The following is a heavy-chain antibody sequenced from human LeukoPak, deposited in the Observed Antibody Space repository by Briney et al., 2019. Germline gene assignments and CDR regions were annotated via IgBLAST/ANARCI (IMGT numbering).Heavy chain of an antibody. V-gene: IGHV3-30-3*01. Sequence: PGRSLRLSCAASGFTFSSYAMHWVRQAPGKGLEWVAVISYDGSNKYYADSVKGRFTTSRDNSKNTLYLQMNSLRAEDTAVYYCARAPFSYCSSTSCYLDYWGQGTLVTVSS. J-gene: IGHJ4*02. CDR3: ARAPFSYCSSTSCYLDY. D-gene: IGHD2-2*01. CDR1: GFTFSSYA. CDR2: ISYDGSNK.